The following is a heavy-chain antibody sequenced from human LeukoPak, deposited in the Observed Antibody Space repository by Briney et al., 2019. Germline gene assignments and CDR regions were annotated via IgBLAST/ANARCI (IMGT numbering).Heavy chain of an antibody. Sequence: GASVKVSCKASGFRFTGYWMRWVRQAPGQGLEWMGWISAYNGNTNYAQKLQGRVTMTTDTSTSTAYMELRSLRSDDTAVYYCARTRRDGYNYEVDYFDYWGQGTLVTVSS. J-gene: IGHJ4*02. CDR2: ISAYNGNT. D-gene: IGHD5-24*01. CDR3: ARTRRDGYNYEVDYFDY. V-gene: IGHV1-18*04. CDR1: GFRFTGYW.